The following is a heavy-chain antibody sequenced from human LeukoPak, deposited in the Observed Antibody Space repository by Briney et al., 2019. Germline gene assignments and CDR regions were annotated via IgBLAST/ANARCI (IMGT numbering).Heavy chain of an antibody. J-gene: IGHJ6*02. Sequence: SQTLSLTCTVSGDSISSGSYYWSWIRQPAGKGLEWIGRIYTSGSTNYNPSLKSRVTISVDTSKNQFSLKLSSVTAADTAVYYCARVDYYYGMDVWGQGTTVTVSS. V-gene: IGHV4-61*02. CDR2: IYTSGST. CDR3: ARVDYYYGMDV. CDR1: GDSISSGSYY.